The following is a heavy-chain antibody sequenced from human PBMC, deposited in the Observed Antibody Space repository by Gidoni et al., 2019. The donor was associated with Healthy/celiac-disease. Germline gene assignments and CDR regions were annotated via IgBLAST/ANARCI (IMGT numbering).Heavy chain of an antibody. CDR2: INAGNGNT. Sequence: QVQLVQSGAEVKKPGASVKVSCKASGYTFTSYAMHWVRQAPGQRLEWMGWINAGNGNTKYSQKFQGRVTITRDTSASTAYMELSSLRSEDTAVYYCARDCSGGSCSLYFDYWGQGTLVTVSS. CDR1: GYTFTSYA. CDR3: ARDCSGGSCSLYFDY. J-gene: IGHJ4*02. V-gene: IGHV1-3*01. D-gene: IGHD2-15*01.